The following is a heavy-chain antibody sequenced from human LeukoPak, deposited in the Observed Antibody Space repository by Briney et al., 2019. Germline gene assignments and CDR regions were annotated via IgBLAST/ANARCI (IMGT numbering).Heavy chain of an antibody. CDR3: ARVRGYSSSGFDD. D-gene: IGHD6-13*01. CDR2: IRQDGNEE. CDR1: GFSFSRYW. J-gene: IGHJ4*02. Sequence: PGGSLRLSCAASGFSFSRYWMSWVRQAPGKGLECVANIRQDGNEEYYVGSVKGRFTISRDNAKNSLYLQMNSLRAEDTAVYYCARVRGYSSSGFDDWGQGTLVTVSS. V-gene: IGHV3-7*01.